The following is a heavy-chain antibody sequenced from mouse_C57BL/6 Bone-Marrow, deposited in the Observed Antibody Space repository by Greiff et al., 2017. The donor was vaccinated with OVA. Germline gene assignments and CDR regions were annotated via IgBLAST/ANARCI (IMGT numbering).Heavy chain of an antibody. J-gene: IGHJ3*01. Sequence: QVQLQQPGAELVRPGTSVKLSCKASGYTFTSYWMHWVKQRPGQGLEWIGVIDPSDSYTNYNQKFKGKATLTVDTSSSTAYMQLSSLTSEDSAVYYCAPIYYDCEAWFAYWGQGTLVTVSA. CDR2: IDPSDSYT. D-gene: IGHD2-4*01. CDR3: APIYYDCEAWFAY. V-gene: IGHV1-59*01. CDR1: GYTFTSYW.